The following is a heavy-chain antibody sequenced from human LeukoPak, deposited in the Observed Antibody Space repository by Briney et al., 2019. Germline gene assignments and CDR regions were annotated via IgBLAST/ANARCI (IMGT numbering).Heavy chain of an antibody. V-gene: IGHV1-18*01. Sequence: ASVKVSCKTSGYTFTNYGISWVRQAPGQGLEWMGWISPYNGNTNYAQKLQGRVTMTTDTSTSTAYMEVRSLRADDTAEYYCARAPTENYYGSGSYFVGYYYYYMDVWGKGTTVTVSS. CDR2: ISPYNGNT. CDR1: GYTFTNYG. D-gene: IGHD3-10*01. CDR3: ARAPTENYYGSGSYFVGYYYYYMDV. J-gene: IGHJ6*03.